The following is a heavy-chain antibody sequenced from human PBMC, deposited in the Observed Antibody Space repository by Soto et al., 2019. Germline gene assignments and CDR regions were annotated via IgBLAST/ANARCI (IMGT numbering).Heavy chain of an antibody. CDR1: GGSVNSGNYY. D-gene: IGHD1-1*01. CDR2: MSHSGGT. J-gene: IGHJ3*02. V-gene: IGHV4-34*01. CDR3: ARVERGTATTVVDAFDI. Sequence: QVQLQQWGAGLLKPSETLSLTCAVFGGSVNSGNYYWSWIRQPPGQGLEWIGEMSHSGGTHFNPSLKSRVTISVDTSKNQCSLKMSSVTAADTALYYCARVERGTATTVVDAFDIWGPGTMVTVSS.